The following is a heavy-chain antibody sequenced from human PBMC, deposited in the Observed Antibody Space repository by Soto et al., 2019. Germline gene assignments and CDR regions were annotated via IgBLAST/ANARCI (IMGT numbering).Heavy chain of an antibody. Sequence: SVKVSCKASGGTFSRNAISWVRLAPGQGLEWMGGTIPMFNIAKNAQKFQGRVTITADESRNTAYMELSSLRSEGTAVYYCARGRELDDDDYPDYGMDVWGQGTTVTVSS. J-gene: IGHJ6*02. D-gene: IGHD4-17*01. CDR2: TIPMFNIA. V-gene: IGHV1-69*13. CDR3: ARGRELDDDDYPDYGMDV. CDR1: GGTFSRNA.